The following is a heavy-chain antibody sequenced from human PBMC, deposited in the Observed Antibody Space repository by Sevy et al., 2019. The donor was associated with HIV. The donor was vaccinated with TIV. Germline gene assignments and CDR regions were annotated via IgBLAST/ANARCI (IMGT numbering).Heavy chain of an antibody. D-gene: IGHD3-3*01. Sequence: GGSLRLSCAASGFNFSSHKINWIRQAPGKGLEWVAYISDGGAVIHYADSVKGRFTISRDNSKNSLYLQMNSLRADDTAVYYCAKEGAFWSGYYVDYWGQGTLVTVSS. V-gene: IGHV3-48*03. CDR1: GFNFSSHK. J-gene: IGHJ4*02. CDR3: AKEGAFWSGYYVDY. CDR2: ISDGGAVI.